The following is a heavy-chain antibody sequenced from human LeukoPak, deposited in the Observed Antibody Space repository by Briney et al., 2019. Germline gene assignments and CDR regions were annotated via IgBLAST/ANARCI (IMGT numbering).Heavy chain of an antibody. J-gene: IGHJ1*01. D-gene: IGHD1-1*01. CDR1: GGSISSGGYY. CDR3: AVWNGYFQH. V-gene: IGHV4-61*08. CDR2: IYYSGST. Sequence: ASQTLSLTCTVSGGSISSGGYYWSWLRQPPGKGLEWIGYIYYSGSTNYNPSLKSRVTISVDTSKNQFSLKLSSVTAADTAVYYCAVWNGYFQHWGQGTLVTVSS.